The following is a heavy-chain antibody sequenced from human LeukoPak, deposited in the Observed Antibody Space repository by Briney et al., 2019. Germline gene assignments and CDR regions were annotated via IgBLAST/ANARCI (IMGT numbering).Heavy chain of an antibody. CDR1: GFTFSSYW. J-gene: IGHJ4*02. Sequence: GGSLRLSYAASGFTFSSYWMHWVRQAPGKGLVWVSRINSDGSSTSYADSVKGRFTISRDNAKNTLYLQMNSLRAEDTAVYYCARATRYCSGGSCVYYFDYWGQGTLVTVSS. CDR2: INSDGSST. V-gene: IGHV3-74*01. CDR3: ARATRYCSGGSCVYYFDY. D-gene: IGHD2-15*01.